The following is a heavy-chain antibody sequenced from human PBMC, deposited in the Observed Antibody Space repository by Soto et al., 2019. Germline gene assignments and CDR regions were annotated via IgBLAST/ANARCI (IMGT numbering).Heavy chain of an antibody. CDR3: ERAGAAARPFYH. D-gene: IGHD6-6*01. V-gene: IGHV4-59*01. CDR1: GGSISSYY. Sequence: PSETLSLTCTVSGGSISSYYWSWIRQPPGKGLEWIGYIYYSGSTNYSPSLKSRVTISLDTSKNQFSLKLSSVTAAATAVYYCERAGAAARPFYHWGQGTLVTVSS. J-gene: IGHJ4*02. CDR2: IYYSGST.